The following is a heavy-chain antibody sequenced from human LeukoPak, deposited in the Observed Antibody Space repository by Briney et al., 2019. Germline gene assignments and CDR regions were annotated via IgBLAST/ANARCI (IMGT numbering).Heavy chain of an antibody. CDR3: ARQKWLVHNWFDP. CDR1: GGSISISSYY. D-gene: IGHD6-19*01. V-gene: IGHV4-39*01. CDR2: IYYSGSS. J-gene: IGHJ5*02. Sequence: SETLSLTCTVSGGSISISSYYWGWIRQPPGKRLEWIGSIYYSGSSYYNPSLKSRVTISVDTSKNQFSLKLRSVTAADTAVYYCARQKWLVHNWFDPWGQGTLVTVSS.